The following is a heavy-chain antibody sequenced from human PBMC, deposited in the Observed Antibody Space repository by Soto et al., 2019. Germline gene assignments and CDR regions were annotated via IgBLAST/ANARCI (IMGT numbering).Heavy chain of an antibody. CDR2: IKSKTDGGTT. J-gene: IGHJ6*03. CDR1: GFTFSNAW. Sequence: GGSLRLSCAASGFTFSNAWMSWVRQAPGKGLEWVGRIKSKTDGGTTDYAAPVKGRFTIPRDDSKNTLYLQMKRLKTEDTAVYYCTTDPSNPLRFLEWLLFWGPENYYYYYMDVWGKGTTVTVSS. CDR3: TTDPSNPLRFLEWLLFWGPENYYYYYMDV. D-gene: IGHD3-3*01. V-gene: IGHV3-15*01.